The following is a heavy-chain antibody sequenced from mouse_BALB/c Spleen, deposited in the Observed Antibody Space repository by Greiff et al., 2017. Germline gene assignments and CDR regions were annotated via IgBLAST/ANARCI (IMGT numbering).Heavy chain of an antibody. CDR2: ISDGGSYT. CDR3: ARGGITTGFAY. J-gene: IGHJ3*01. Sequence: VQLVESGGGLVKPGGSLKLSCAASGFTFSDYYMYWVRQTPEKRLEWVATISDGGSYTYYPDSVKGRFTISRDNAKNNLYLQMSSLKSEDTAMYYCARGGITTGFAYWGQGTLVTVSA. D-gene: IGHD2-4*01. V-gene: IGHV5-4*02. CDR1: GFTFSDYY.